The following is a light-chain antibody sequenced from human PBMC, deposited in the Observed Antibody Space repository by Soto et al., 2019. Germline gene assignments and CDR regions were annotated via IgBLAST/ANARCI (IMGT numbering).Light chain of an antibody. V-gene: IGKV3-11*01. CDR2: QTS. CDR1: QYINTR. Sequence: EIVLTQSPATLSSLPGDRVNLSCRASQYINTRLAWYQHRQGQATRLLIYQTSLRAAGIPARFSASGSGTDFTLTISDVQTQDFALYYCHQRQSWPRTLGQGTKVDI. CDR3: HQRQSWPRT. J-gene: IGKJ1*01.